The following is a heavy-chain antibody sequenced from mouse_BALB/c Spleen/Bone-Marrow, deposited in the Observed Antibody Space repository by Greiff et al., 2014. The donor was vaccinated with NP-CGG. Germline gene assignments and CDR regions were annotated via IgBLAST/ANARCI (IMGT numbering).Heavy chain of an antibody. V-gene: IGHV4-1*02. CDR3: ARLYYYGHFTY. D-gene: IGHD1-1*01. Sequence: EVKLMESGGGLVQPGGSLKLSCAASGFDFSRYWMSWVRQAPGKGLEWIGEINPDSSTINYTPSLKDKFIISRDNAKNTLYLQMSKVRSEDTALYYCARLYYYGHFTYWGQGTLVTVSA. CDR1: GFDFSRYW. CDR2: INPDSSTI. J-gene: IGHJ3*01.